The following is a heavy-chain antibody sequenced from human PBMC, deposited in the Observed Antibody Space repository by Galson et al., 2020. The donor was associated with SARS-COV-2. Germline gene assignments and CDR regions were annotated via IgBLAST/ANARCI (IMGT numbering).Heavy chain of an antibody. CDR2: IGNDGFLT. D-gene: IGHD2-15*01. J-gene: IGHJ4*02. V-gene: IGHV3-23*01. CDR1: GFDVGYHT. CDR3: SVFIAGLPH. Sequence: GGSLRLSCVGSGFDVGYHTMTWVRQAPGKGLEWISTIGNDGFLTSYPDSVKGRFTISRDSSRQTLYLDMDSLRAEDTAIYYCSVFIAGLPHWGQGTLVTVSS.